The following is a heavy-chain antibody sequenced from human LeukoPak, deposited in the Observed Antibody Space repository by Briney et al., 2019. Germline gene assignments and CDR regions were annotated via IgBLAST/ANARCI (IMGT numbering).Heavy chain of an antibody. CDR1: GFTFSSYA. Sequence: PGGSLRLSCAASGFTFSSYAMSWARQAPGKGLEWVSAISGSGGSTYYADSVKGRFTISRDNSKNTLYLQMNSLRAEDTAVYYCAKRPDCSSTSCYNGPLDYWGQGTLVTVSS. CDR3: AKRPDCSSTSCYNGPLDY. CDR2: ISGSGGST. V-gene: IGHV3-23*01. D-gene: IGHD2-2*02. J-gene: IGHJ4*02.